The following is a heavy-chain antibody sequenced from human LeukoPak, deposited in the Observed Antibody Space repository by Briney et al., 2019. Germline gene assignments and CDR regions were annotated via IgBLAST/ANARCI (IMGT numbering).Heavy chain of an antibody. J-gene: IGHJ4*02. CDR3: ARDRGGGDDY. D-gene: IGHD3-10*01. V-gene: IGHV3-74*01. CDR1: GFPFSSYW. Sequence: PGGSERLFCAASGFPFSSYWMHWVRQAPGKGLVWVSHINPDGTSTSSADSVRGRFTISRDNAKNTLYLQMNSLRAEDTAVYYCARDRGGGDDYWGKGTVVSVSS. CDR2: INPDGTST.